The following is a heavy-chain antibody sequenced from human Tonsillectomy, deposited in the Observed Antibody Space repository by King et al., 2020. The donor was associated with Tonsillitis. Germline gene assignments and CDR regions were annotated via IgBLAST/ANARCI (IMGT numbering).Heavy chain of an antibody. CDR1: GFTFSSYA. CDR2: ISRSGGIP. J-gene: IGHJ4*02. Sequence: VQLVESGGDLVQPGGSLRLSCAASGFTFSSYAMRWVRQAPGKGLEWVSAISRSGGIPYYADSVKGRFTISRDNSKNTLYLQMNSLRAEDTAVYYCAKDLEWLGGWVFDYWGQGTLVTVSS. CDR3: AKDLEWLGGWVFDY. V-gene: IGHV3-23*04. D-gene: IGHD6-19*01.